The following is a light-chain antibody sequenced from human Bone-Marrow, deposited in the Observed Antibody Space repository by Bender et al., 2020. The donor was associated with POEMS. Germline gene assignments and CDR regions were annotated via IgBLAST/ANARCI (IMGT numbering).Light chain of an antibody. J-gene: IGLJ2*01. CDR3: CSYAGSYTFVV. V-gene: IGLV1-44*01. CDR1: SSNIGRNF. Sequence: QSVLTQPPSASGTPGQRVSISCSGNSSNIGRNFVFWYQHLPQTAPKLLIYSNNQRPSGVPDRFSGSKSGTSASLAISGLQSEDEADYYCCSYAGSYTFVVFGGGTKLTVL. CDR2: SNN.